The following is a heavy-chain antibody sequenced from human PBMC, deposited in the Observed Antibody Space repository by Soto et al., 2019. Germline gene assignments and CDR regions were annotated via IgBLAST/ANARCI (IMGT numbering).Heavy chain of an antibody. Sequence: QVQLLQSGAEVKKPAASVKVSCKVSGHTLTELSMHWVRQAPGRGLEWMGGFDPEDGETIFAQKFQGRVTMTEDTSTDSTYMELTSLRSEDTAVYYCAAGGTRWLHSPFDYWGQGTLVTISS. J-gene: IGHJ4*02. CDR1: GHTLTELS. V-gene: IGHV1-24*01. CDR2: FDPEDGET. CDR3: AAGGTRWLHSPFDY. D-gene: IGHD1-1*01.